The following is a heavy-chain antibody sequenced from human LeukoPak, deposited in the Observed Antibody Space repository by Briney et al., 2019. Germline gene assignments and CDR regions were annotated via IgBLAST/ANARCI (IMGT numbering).Heavy chain of an antibody. V-gene: IGHV4-59*01. CDR3: ARGKLERRGAFDI. J-gene: IGHJ3*02. D-gene: IGHD1-1*01. CDR2: IYYSGST. Sequence: SETLSLTCTVSGGSISSYYWSWIRQPPGKGLEWIGYIYYSGSTNYNPSLKSRVTISVDTSKNQFSLKLSSVTAADTAVYYCARGKLERRGAFDIWGQGTMVTVSS. CDR1: GGSISSYY.